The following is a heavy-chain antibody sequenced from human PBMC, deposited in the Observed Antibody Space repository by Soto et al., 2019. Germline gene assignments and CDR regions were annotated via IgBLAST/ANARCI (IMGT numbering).Heavy chain of an antibody. CDR2: IYYTGIP. CDR3: ARVTLYCERTSCHPDAYDI. Sequence: PSETLSLTFAVSGGSISSGHYYWSWIRQPPGKGLEWIGYIYYTGIPYYNPSLKSRVSISKDTSQNQFSLNLSSLTAADTAVYYCARVTLYCERTSCHPDAYDIWGQGTMVTVSS. D-gene: IGHD2-2*01. V-gene: IGHV4-30-4*01. CDR1: GGSISSGHYY. J-gene: IGHJ3*02.